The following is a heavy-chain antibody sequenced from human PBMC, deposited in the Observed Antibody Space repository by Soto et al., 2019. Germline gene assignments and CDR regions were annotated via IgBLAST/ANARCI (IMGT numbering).Heavy chain of an antibody. Sequence: QVQLQQWGAGLLKPSETLSLTCAVYGGSFSGYYWSWIRQPPGKGLEWIGEINHSGSTNYNPSLKSRVTISVDTSKNQFSLKLSSVTAADTAVYYCAGGRDYIWGSYRFRSRAFDIWGQGTMVTVSS. CDR1: GGSFSGYY. CDR3: AGGRDYIWGSYRFRSRAFDI. D-gene: IGHD3-16*02. CDR2: INHSGST. J-gene: IGHJ3*02. V-gene: IGHV4-34*01.